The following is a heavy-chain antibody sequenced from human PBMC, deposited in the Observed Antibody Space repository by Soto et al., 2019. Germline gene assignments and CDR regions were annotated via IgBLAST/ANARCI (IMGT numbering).Heavy chain of an antibody. CDR2: INAGNGNT. Sequence: ASVKVSCKASGYTFTSYSMHWVRHAPGQRLEWMGWINAGNGNTKYSQKFRGRVTITRDTSASTAYMELSSLRSEDTAVYYCARDAVPKGYCSGGSCRAFDIWGQGTMVTVSS. V-gene: IGHV1-3*01. D-gene: IGHD2-15*01. CDR3: ARDAVPKGYCSGGSCRAFDI. CDR1: GYTFTSYS. J-gene: IGHJ3*02.